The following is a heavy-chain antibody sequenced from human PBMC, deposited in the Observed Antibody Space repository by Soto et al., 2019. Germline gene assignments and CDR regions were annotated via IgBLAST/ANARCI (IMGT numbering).Heavy chain of an antibody. CDR2: IRSKANSYAT. V-gene: IGHV3-73*01. CDR3: RYGMDV. Sequence: GGSLRLSCAACGFTFSGSAMHWVRQASGKGLEWVGRIRSKANSYATAYAASVKGRFTISRDDSKNTAYLQMNSLKTEDTAVYYCRYGMDVWGQGTTVTVSS. J-gene: IGHJ6*02. CDR1: GFTFSGSA.